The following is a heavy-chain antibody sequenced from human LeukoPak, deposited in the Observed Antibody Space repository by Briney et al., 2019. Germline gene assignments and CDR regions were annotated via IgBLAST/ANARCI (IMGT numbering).Heavy chain of an antibody. V-gene: IGHV3-23*01. J-gene: IGHJ6*02. CDR1: GFTFSSYA. CDR3: AREAYSSGWPYYYGMDV. CDR2: ISGSGGST. Sequence: GGSLRLSCAASGFTFSSYAMSWVRQAPGKGLEWVSAISGSGGSTYYADSVKGRFTISRDNSKNTLYLQMNSLRAEDTAVYYCAREAYSSGWPYYYGMDVWGQGTTVTVSS. D-gene: IGHD6-19*01.